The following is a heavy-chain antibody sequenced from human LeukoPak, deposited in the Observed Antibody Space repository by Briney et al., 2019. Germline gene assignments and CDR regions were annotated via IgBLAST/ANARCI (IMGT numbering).Heavy chain of an antibody. D-gene: IGHD4-17*01. V-gene: IGHV4-59*01. Sequence: SETLSLTCTVSGGSISSYYWSWIRRPPGKGLEWIGHIYYSGSTNYNPSLKSRVTISVDTSKNQFSLKLSSVTAADTAVYYCARAAYGDYVFDYWGQGTLVTVSS. CDR3: ARAAYGDYVFDY. CDR2: IYYSGST. CDR1: GGSISSYY. J-gene: IGHJ4*02.